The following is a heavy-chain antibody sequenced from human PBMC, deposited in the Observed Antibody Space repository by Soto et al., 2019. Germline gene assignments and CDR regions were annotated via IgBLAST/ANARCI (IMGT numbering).Heavy chain of an antibody. J-gene: IGHJ6*02. CDR3: AKSHYHASGSYYNGKAYYYNAMDV. D-gene: IGHD3-10*01. V-gene: IGHV5-51*01. Sequence: GESLKSSCKGSGYSFTSYWIGWVRQMPGKGLEWMGIIYPGDSDIRYSPSFEGQVTISADKSISTAYLQWSSLQASDTAMYYCAKSHYHASGSYYNGKAYYYNAMDVWGQGTTVPVSS. CDR1: GYSFTSYW. CDR2: IYPGDSDI.